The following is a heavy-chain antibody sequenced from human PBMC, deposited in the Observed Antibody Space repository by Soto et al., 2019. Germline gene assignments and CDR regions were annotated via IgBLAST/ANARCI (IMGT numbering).Heavy chain of an antibody. CDR1: GGTFSSFT. V-gene: IGHV1-69*12. Sequence: QVQLVQSGAEVRKPGSSVRVSCKASGGTFSSFTINWVRQAPGQGLEWMGGIIPVFDAPKYAQKFQGKVTSTADESTNTAYMELSSLTSEDTAVYFCARGHRIFGVDNAFDIWGQGTEVIVS. CDR2: IIPVFDAP. D-gene: IGHD3-3*02. CDR3: ARGHRIFGVDNAFDI. J-gene: IGHJ3*02.